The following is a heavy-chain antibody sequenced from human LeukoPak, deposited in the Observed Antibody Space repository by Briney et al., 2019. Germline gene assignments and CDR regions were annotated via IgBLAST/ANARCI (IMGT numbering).Heavy chain of an antibody. Sequence: GGSLRLSCAASRFTFSSYSMYWVRQAPGKGLEWVSSISSSSRYIYYADSVKGRFTMSRDNAKNSLYLQVNSLRAEDTAVYYCARGGSYLSAFDIWGQGTMVTVSS. CDR3: ARGGSYLSAFDI. J-gene: IGHJ3*02. D-gene: IGHD1-26*01. CDR2: ISSSSRYI. CDR1: RFTFSSYS. V-gene: IGHV3-21*04.